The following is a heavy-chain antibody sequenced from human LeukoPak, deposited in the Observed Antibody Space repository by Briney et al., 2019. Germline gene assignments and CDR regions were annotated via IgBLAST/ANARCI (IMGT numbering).Heavy chain of an antibody. V-gene: IGHV4-59*08. J-gene: IGHJ4*02. CDR2: IYYSGST. Sequence: PSETLSLTCTVSGGSISSYYWSWIRQPPGKGLEWIGYIYYSGSTNYNPSLKSRVTISVDTSKNQFSLKLSSVTAADTAVYYCARHKSGLAGYSSGWAFDYWGQGTLATVSS. CDR1: GGSISSYY. D-gene: IGHD6-19*01. CDR3: ARHKSGLAGYSSGWAFDY.